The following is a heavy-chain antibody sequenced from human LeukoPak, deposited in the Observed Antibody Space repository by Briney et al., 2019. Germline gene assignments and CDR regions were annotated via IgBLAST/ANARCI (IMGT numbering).Heavy chain of an antibody. J-gene: IGHJ5*02. CDR2: ISFDGSDA. CDR3: AVSNRMDP. CDR1: GFTFSGFW. D-gene: IGHD1-14*01. V-gene: IGHV3-74*01. Sequence: QPGGSLRLSCAASGFTFSGFWMHWVRQAPGKGLVWVSCISFDGSDATYADSVKGRFTISRDSAKNTLHLQMDSLTVEDTAVYYCAVSNRMDPWGQGTLVTVSS.